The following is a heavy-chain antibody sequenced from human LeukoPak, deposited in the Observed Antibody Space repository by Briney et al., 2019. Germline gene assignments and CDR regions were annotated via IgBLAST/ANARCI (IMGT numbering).Heavy chain of an antibody. D-gene: IGHD3-22*01. CDR3: VRETYYYDSSGYYRLAGWFDP. CDR1: GYTFTGYY. J-gene: IGHJ5*02. Sequence: ASVKVSCKASGYTFTGYYMHWVRQAPGQGLEWMGWINPNSGGTNYAQKFQGRVTMTRDTSISTAYMELSRLRSDDTAVYYCVRETYYYDSSGYYRLAGWFDPWGQGTLVTVSS. V-gene: IGHV1-2*02. CDR2: INPNSGGT.